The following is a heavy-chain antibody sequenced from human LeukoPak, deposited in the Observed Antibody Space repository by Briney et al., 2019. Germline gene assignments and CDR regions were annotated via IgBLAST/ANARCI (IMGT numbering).Heavy chain of an antibody. D-gene: IGHD6-19*01. Sequence: SETLSLTCTVSGGSISSSGYYWGWIRQPPGKGLEWIGSIYYTGSTYYNASLKSRVTISVDTSKNQFSLKLSSVTAADTAVYYCARVLRGEQWLPRDWFDPWGQGTLVTVSS. V-gene: IGHV4-39*07. CDR1: GGSISSSGYY. CDR2: IYYTGST. J-gene: IGHJ5*02. CDR3: ARVLRGEQWLPRDWFDP.